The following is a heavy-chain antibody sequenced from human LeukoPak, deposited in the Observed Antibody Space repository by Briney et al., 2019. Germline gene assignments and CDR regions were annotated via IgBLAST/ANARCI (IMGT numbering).Heavy chain of an antibody. CDR3: ARLARYSWSPISPLYYYYYMDV. V-gene: IGHV1-46*01. Sequence: GASVKVSCKASGYTFTSYSMNWVRQAPGQGPVWMGIINPSDPSTTYAQRFQGRVTMTRDMSTSTVYMELSSLRSEDTAVYYCARLARYSWSPISPLYYYYYMDVWGKGTTVTVSS. D-gene: IGHD1-26*01. CDR2: INPSDPST. J-gene: IGHJ6*03. CDR1: GYTFTSYS.